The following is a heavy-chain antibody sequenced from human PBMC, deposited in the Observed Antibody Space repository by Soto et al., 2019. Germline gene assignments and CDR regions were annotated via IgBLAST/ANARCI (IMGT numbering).Heavy chain of an antibody. CDR3: ASLLEAAHLYYFDY. V-gene: IGHV4-30-2*01. D-gene: IGHD6-6*01. J-gene: IGHJ4*02. CDR2: IYHSGST. CDR1: GGSISSGGYS. Sequence: QLQLQESGSGLVKPSQTLSLTCAVSGGSISSGGYSWSWIRQPPGKGLEWIGYIYHSGSTYYNPSLKSRVTISVDRSKNQFSLKLSSVTAADTAVYYCASLLEAAHLYYFDYWGQGTLVTVSS.